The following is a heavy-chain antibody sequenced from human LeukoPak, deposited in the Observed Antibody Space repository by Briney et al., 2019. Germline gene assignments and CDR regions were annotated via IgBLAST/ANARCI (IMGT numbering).Heavy chain of an antibody. J-gene: IGHJ4*02. CDR2: IWYDGSNK. CDR3: ARDQGGAALDY. V-gene: IGHV3-33*01. Sequence: GGSLRLSCAGSGFTFSSYGMHWVRQAPGKGLEWVAVIWYDGSNKYYADSVKGRFTISRDNSKNTLYLQMNSLRAEDTAVYYCARDQGGAALDYWSQGTLVTVSS. D-gene: IGHD1-26*01. CDR1: GFTFSSYG.